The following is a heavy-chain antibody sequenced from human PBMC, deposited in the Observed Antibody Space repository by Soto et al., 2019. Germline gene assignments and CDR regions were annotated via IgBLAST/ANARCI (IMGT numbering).Heavy chain of an antibody. J-gene: IGHJ5*02. D-gene: IGHD2-2*01. V-gene: IGHV1-46*03. CDR3: ARDRGGIVVVPAAKYNWFDP. CDR1: GYTFTSYY. CDR2: INPSGGST. Sequence: QVQLVQSGAEVKKPGASVKVSCKASGYTFTSYYMHWVRQAPGQGLEWMGIINPSGGSTSYAQKFQGRVTMTRDTSTSTVYMELSSLRSEDTAVYYCARDRGGIVVVPAAKYNWFDPWGQGTLVTVSS.